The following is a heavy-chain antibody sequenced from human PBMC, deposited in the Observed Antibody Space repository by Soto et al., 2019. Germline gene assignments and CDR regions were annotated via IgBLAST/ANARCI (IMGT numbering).Heavy chain of an antibody. CDR2: INPNGGST. Sequence: QVQLVQSGAEVKKPGASVKVSCKASGYTFTNYYMHWVRQAPGQGLEWMGVINPNGGSTSHEQKFEGRVTMTRNTSTSTVYMELSSLRSEDTALYYCARDLSPDIWGQGTMVTDSS. CDR1: GYTFTNYY. V-gene: IGHV1-46*01. CDR3: ARDLSPDI. J-gene: IGHJ3*02.